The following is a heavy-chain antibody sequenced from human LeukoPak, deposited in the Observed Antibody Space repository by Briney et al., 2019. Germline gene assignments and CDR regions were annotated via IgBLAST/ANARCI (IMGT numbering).Heavy chain of an antibody. V-gene: IGHV1-18*01. D-gene: IGHD2-2*01. J-gene: IGHJ6*02. Sequence: ASVKVSCKASGYTFTSYGISWVRQAPGQGLEWMGWISAYNGNTNYAQKLQGRVTMTTGTSTSTAYMELRSLRSDDTAVYYCARDQGIVVVYGMDAWGQGTTVTVSS. CDR3: ARDQGIVVVYGMDA. CDR2: ISAYNGNT. CDR1: GYTFTSYG.